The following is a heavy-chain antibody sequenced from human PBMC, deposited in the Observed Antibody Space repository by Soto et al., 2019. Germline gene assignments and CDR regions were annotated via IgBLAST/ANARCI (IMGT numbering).Heavy chain of an antibody. V-gene: IGHV3-33*01. CDR3: ARDGEGIVATSIDC. D-gene: IGHD5-12*01. Sequence: QVQLVESGGGVVQPGRSLRLSCAASGFTFSSYGMHWVRQAPGKGLEWVAVIWYDGSNKYYADSVKGRFTISRDNSNNMLYLQKNGLRAEDTAVYYCARDGEGIVATSIDCLGQGTLVTVSS. J-gene: IGHJ4*02. CDR1: GFTFSSYG. CDR2: IWYDGSNK.